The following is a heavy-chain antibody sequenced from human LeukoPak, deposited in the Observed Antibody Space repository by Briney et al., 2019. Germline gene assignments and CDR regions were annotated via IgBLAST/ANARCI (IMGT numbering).Heavy chain of an antibody. CDR2: IYYSGST. V-gene: IGHV4-30-4*01. CDR3: ARHHSSGWSPDWYFDL. CDR1: GGSISSGDYY. Sequence: PSETLSLTCTVSGGSISSGDYYWSWIRQPPGKGLEWIGYIYYSGSTNYNPSLKSRVTISVDTSKNQFSLKLSSVTAADTAVYYCARHHSSGWSPDWYFDLWGRGTLVTVSS. D-gene: IGHD6-19*01. J-gene: IGHJ2*01.